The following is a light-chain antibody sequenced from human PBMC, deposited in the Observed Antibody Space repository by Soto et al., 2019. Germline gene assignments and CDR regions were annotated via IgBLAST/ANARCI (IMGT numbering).Light chain of an antibody. V-gene: IGKV1-17*03. CDR2: AAS. CDR1: QGINNY. J-gene: IGKJ4*01. Sequence: DIQMTQSPSAMSASVGDRVTITCRASQGINNYLAWFQQKPGKVPQRLIYAASSLQSGVPSRFSGSGSGTEFTLTISSLQPEDFATYYCLQPNSYPLTFGGGTKVEIK. CDR3: LQPNSYPLT.